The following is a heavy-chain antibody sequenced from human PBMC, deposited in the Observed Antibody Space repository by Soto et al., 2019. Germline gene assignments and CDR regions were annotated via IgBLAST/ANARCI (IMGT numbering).Heavy chain of an antibody. CDR1: DGCFSGYY. J-gene: IGHJ6*03. CDR2: INHSGST. Sequence: PSEPLSLTCAVDDGCFSGYYWSWIRQKPGKGLEWIGEINHSGSTNYNPSLKSRVTISVDTSKNQFSLKLSSVTAADTAVYYCARGRGVFGVVKNHYYYYYMDVWGKGTTVTVSS. CDR3: ARGRGVFGVVKNHYYYYYMDV. D-gene: IGHD3-3*01. V-gene: IGHV4-34*01.